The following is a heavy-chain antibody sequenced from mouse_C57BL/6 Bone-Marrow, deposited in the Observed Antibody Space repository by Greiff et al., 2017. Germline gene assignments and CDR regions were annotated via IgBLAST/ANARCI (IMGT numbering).Heavy chain of an antibody. V-gene: IGHV1-69*01. J-gene: IGHJ2*01. CDR3: SRIRISYFDY. Sequence: QVQLKQPGAELVMPGASVKLSCKASGYTFTSYWMHWVKQRPGQGLEWIGEIDPSDSYTNYNQKFKGKSTLTVDKSSSTAYMQLSSLTSEDSAVYYCSRIRISYFDYWGQGTTLTVSS. CDR1: GYTFTSYW. CDR2: IDPSDSYT.